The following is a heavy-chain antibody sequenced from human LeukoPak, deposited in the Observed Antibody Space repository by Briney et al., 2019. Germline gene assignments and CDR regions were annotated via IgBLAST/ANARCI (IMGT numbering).Heavy chain of an antibody. CDR1: GFTFSSYG. CDR2: ISYDGSNK. CDR3: ARTGEYSSSSGYFDY. Sequence: GGSLRLSCAASGFTFSSYGMHWVRQAPGKGLEWVAVISYDGSNKYYADSVKGRFTISRDNSKNTLYLQMNSLRAEDKAVYYCARTGEYSSSSGYFDYWGQGTLVTVSS. D-gene: IGHD6-6*01. J-gene: IGHJ4*02. V-gene: IGHV3-30*19.